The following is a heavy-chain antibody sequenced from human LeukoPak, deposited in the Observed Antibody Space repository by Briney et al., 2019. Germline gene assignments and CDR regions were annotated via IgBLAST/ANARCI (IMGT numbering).Heavy chain of an antibody. Sequence: GSLRLSCAASGFTFDDYGMSWVRQAPGKGLEWVSGINWNGGSTGYADSVKGRFTISRDNAKNSLYLQMNSLRAEDTALYYCARVPNEEIRRSDAFDIWGQGTMVTVSS. CDR3: ARVPNEEIRRSDAFDI. V-gene: IGHV3-20*04. CDR2: INWNGGST. D-gene: IGHD1-1*01. CDR1: GFTFDDYG. J-gene: IGHJ3*02.